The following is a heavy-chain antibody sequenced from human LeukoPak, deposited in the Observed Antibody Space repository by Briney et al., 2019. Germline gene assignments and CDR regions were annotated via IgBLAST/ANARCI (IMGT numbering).Heavy chain of an antibody. V-gene: IGHV1-69*04. CDR1: GGTFSSYA. D-gene: IGHD3-22*01. CDR3: ARRDYYDSSED. Sequence: SVKVSCKASGGTFSSYAISWVRQAPGQGLEWMGRIIPILGIANYAQKFQGRVTITADKSTSTAYMELSSLRSEDTAVYYCARRDYYDSSEDWGQGTLVTVSS. CDR2: IIPILGIA. J-gene: IGHJ4*02.